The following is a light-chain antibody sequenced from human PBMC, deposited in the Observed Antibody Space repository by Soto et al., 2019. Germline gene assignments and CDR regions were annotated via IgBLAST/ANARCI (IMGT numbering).Light chain of an antibody. Sequence: SALPQPGSRPGYPGQSITISCTGTSSDIGAYDYVSWFQQHPGKAPKLMISEVSNRPSGVSNRFSGSKSGNTAYLTISGPQVEDEADYFCCSFTTTSTHVFGTGTKVIVL. J-gene: IGLJ1*01. V-gene: IGLV2-14*01. CDR3: CSFTTTSTHV. CDR1: SSDIGAYDY. CDR2: EVS.